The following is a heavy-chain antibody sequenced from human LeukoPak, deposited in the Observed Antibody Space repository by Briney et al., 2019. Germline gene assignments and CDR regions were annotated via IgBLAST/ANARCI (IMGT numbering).Heavy chain of an antibody. CDR2: ISYDGSNK. J-gene: IGHJ4*02. Sequence: GGSLRLSCAASGFTFDDYAMHWVRQAPGKGLEWVAVISYDGSNKYYADSVKGRFTISRDNSKNTLYLQMNSLRAEDTAVYYCARAMIVVVITPDYWGQGTLVTVSS. V-gene: IGHV3-30*04. CDR1: GFTFDDYA. CDR3: ARAMIVVVITPDY. D-gene: IGHD3-22*01.